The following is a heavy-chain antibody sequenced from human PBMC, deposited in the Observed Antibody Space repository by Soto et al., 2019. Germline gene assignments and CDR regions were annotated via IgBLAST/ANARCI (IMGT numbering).Heavy chain of an antibody. CDR1: GYTLTELS. D-gene: IGHD2-2*01. CDR3: ATAVPAAIMAARRWFDP. V-gene: IGHV1-24*01. CDR2: FDPEDGET. Sequence: ASVKVSCKVSGYTLTELSMHWVRQAPGKGLEWMGGFDPEDGETIYAQKFQGRVTMTEDTSTDTAYMELSSLRSEDTAVYYCATAVPAAIMAARRWFDPWGQGTLVTVSS. J-gene: IGHJ5*02.